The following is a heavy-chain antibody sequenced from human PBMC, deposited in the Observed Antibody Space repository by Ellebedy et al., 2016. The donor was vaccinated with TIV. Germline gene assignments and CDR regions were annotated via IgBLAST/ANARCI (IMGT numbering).Heavy chain of an antibody. CDR3: ARDRTHYYGSPGYFDY. D-gene: IGHD3-10*01. Sequence: MPSETLFLTCTVSGGSISSSYWSWIRQPPGKGLEWIGSIYYSVTTNYNPSLKSRVTISIDTSKNQFSLKLSSVTAADTAVYFCARDRTHYYGSPGYFDYWGQGTLVTVSS. V-gene: IGHV4-59*01. J-gene: IGHJ4*02. CDR1: GGSISSSY. CDR2: IYYSVTT.